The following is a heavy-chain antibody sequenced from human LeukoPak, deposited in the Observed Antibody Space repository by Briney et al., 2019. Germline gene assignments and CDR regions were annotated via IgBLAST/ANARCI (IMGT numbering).Heavy chain of an antibody. D-gene: IGHD1-26*01. CDR1: GFTFSSYA. CDR2: ISGSGDST. J-gene: IGHJ3*02. V-gene: IGHV3-23*01. Sequence: GGSLRLSCAASGFTFSSYAMSWVRQAPGKGLEWVSTISGSGDSTYYADSVKGRFTISRDNSKNTLWLQMNSLRAEDTAVYYCAKAKGSGSYSWRDVFDIWGQGTMVTVSS. CDR3: AKAKGSGSYSWRDVFDI.